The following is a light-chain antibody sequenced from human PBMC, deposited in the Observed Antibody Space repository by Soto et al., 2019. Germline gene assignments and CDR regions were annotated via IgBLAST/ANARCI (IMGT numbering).Light chain of an antibody. CDR2: HVT. Sequence: QSALTQSASVSGSPGQSITISCTGTSSDVGGHDYVSWYQQHPGKAPTLMIYHVTNRPSGVSSRFSGSKSGNTAFLIISGLQVENEADYYCSSYTSSSTGGFGTGTKVTVL. CDR1: SSDVGGHDY. CDR3: SSYTSSSTGG. J-gene: IGLJ1*01. V-gene: IGLV2-14*01.